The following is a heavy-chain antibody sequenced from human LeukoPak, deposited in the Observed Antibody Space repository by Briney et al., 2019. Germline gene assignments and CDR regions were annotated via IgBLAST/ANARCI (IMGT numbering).Heavy chain of an antibody. CDR1: GGSISSYY. Sequence: PSETLSLTCTVSGGSISSYYWSWIRQPPGKGLEWIGEINHSGSTNYNPFLKSRVTISVDTSKNQFSLKLSSVTAADTAVYYCARGYSSWYYYNILGYYYYGMDVWGQGTTVTVSS. J-gene: IGHJ6*02. CDR2: INHSGST. CDR3: ARGYSSWYYYNILGYYYYGMDV. D-gene: IGHD6-13*01. V-gene: IGHV4-34*01.